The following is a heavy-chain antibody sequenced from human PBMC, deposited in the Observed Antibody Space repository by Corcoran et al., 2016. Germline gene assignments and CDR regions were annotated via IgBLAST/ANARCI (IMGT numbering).Heavy chain of an antibody. Sequence: QVQLVQSGAEVKKPGSSVKVSCKASGGTFSSYAISWVRQAPGQGLEWMGGIIPIFGTANYAQKFQGRVTITADESTSTAYMELSSLRSEDTAVYYCERGRPPGTVTTSDFDYWGQGTLVTVSS. CDR2: IIPIFGTA. CDR3: ERGRPPGTVTTSDFDY. V-gene: IGHV1-69*01. J-gene: IGHJ4*02. CDR1: GGTFSSYA. D-gene: IGHD4-17*01.